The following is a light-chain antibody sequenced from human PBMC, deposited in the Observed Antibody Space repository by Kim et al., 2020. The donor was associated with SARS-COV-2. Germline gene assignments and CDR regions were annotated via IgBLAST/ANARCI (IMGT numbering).Light chain of an antibody. J-gene: IGKJ2*01. CDR2: GPS. CDR1: QSISSTY. V-gene: IGKV3-20*01. CDR3: QQYGSSAYT. Sequence: LSPGERATLSCRASQSISSTYLAWYQQKPGQAPRLLIYGPSTRATDIPDRFSGSGSGTDFTLTISRLEPEDFAVYYCQQYGSSAYTFGQGTKLEI.